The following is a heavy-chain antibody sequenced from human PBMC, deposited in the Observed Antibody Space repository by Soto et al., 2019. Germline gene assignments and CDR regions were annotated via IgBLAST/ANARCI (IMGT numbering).Heavy chain of an antibody. V-gene: IGHV1-46*01. CDR1: GYTFTSYY. CDR2: INPSGGST. CDR3: ATAAYDNHWFDP. J-gene: IGHJ5*02. D-gene: IGHD5-12*01. Sequence: QVQLVQSGAEVKKPGASVKVSCKASGYTFTSYYMHWVRQAPGQGLEWMGIINPSGGSTSYAQKFQGRVTMTRDTSTSTVYMELSSLRSEDTAVYYCATAAYDNHWFDPWGQGTLVTVSS.